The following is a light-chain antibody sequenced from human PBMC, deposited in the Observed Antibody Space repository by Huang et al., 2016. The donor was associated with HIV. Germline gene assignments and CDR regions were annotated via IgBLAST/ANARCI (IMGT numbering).Light chain of an antibody. Sequence: DTQMTQSPSSLSASVGDRVTITCQASQDIRNYLSWYQHKPGRAPKPLIFDASSLEPGVPSRFSGSGSGTYFTLTIASLQPEDVATYYCQHYDDPYTFGQGTKLEIK. CDR3: QHYDDPYT. CDR2: DAS. J-gene: IGKJ2*01. V-gene: IGKV1-33*01. CDR1: QDIRNY.